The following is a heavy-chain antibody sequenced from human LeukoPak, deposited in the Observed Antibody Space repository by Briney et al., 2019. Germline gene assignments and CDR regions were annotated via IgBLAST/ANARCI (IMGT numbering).Heavy chain of an antibody. CDR1: GGSISSGGYY. J-gene: IGHJ4*02. CDR3: ARGRDGYNYFDY. V-gene: IGHV4-31*03. D-gene: IGHD5-24*01. Sequence: SETLSLTCTVSGGSISSGGYYWSWIRQHPGKGLEWIGYIYYSGSTYYNPSLKSRVTISVDRSKNQCSLKLSSVTAADTAVYYCARGRDGYNYFDYWGQGTLVTVSS. CDR2: IYYSGST.